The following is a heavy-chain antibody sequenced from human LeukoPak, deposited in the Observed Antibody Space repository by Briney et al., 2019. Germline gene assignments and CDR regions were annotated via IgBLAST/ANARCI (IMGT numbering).Heavy chain of an antibody. Sequence: GGSLRLSCAASGFTFSSYAIHWVRQAPGKGLDWVASISYDGSNKYYADSVKGRFTISRDNSKNTLYLQMNSLRAEDTAVYYCAILSSSLFYWGQGTLVTVSS. V-gene: IGHV3-30-3*01. D-gene: IGHD6-6*01. CDR2: ISYDGSNK. CDR3: AILSSSLFY. J-gene: IGHJ4*02. CDR1: GFTFSSYA.